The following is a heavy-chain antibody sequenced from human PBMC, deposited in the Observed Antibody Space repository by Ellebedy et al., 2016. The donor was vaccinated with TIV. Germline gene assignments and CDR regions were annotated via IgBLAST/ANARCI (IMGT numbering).Heavy chain of an antibody. Sequence: GESLKISCAASGFTVSSNYMNWVRQAPGKGLEWVSIMHSDGTTYYADSVKGRFTISRDNSKNTVSFQMNSLRAEDTPVYCCARDLRAGYKYRADYGMDVWGQGTTVTVSS. CDR2: MHSDGTT. CDR3: ARDLRAGYKYRADYGMDV. V-gene: IGHV3-66*01. J-gene: IGHJ6*02. CDR1: GFTVSSNY. D-gene: IGHD5-18*01.